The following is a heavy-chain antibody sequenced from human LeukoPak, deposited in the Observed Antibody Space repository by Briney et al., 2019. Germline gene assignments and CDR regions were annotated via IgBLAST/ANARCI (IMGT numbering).Heavy chain of an antibody. CDR3: ARSAIAAAGLNWFDP. V-gene: IGHV1-2*02. J-gene: IGHJ5*02. CDR1: GYTFTGYY. CDR2: INPNSGGT. Sequence: GPVKVSCKASGYTFTGYYMHWVRQAPGQGLEWMGWINPNSGGTNYAQKFQGRVTMTRDTSISTAYMELSRLRSDDTAVYYCARSAIAAAGLNWFDPWGQGTLVTVSS. D-gene: IGHD6-13*01.